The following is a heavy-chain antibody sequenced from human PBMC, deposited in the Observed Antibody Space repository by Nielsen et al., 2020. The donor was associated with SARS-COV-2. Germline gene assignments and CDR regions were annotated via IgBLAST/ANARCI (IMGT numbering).Heavy chain of an antibody. D-gene: IGHD3-22*01. Sequence: SVTVSCKASGYSFTSYDINWVRQATAQGLEWMGWMNPNSGNTGYAQKFKGRVTMTRDTSISTAYMELSSLTSEDTAVYYCARRADYYDSSAYYYWGQGILVTVSS. J-gene: IGHJ4*02. CDR3: ARRADYYDSSAYYY. V-gene: IGHV1-8*01. CDR1: GYSFTSYD. CDR2: MNPNSGNT.